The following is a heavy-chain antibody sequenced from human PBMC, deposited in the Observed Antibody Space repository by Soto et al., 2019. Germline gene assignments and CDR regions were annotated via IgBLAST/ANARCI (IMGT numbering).Heavy chain of an antibody. CDR1: GFTFSSYG. J-gene: IGHJ6*02. D-gene: IGHD2-2*01. Sequence: QVQLVESGGGVVQPGRSLRLSCAASGFTFSSYGMHWVRQAPGKGLEWVAVISYDGSNKYYADSVKGRFTISRDNSKNTLYLQMNSLRAEDTAVYYCAKDDVLVPAAMPVPYYGMDVWGQGTTVTVSS. CDR3: AKDDVLVPAAMPVPYYGMDV. CDR2: ISYDGSNK. V-gene: IGHV3-30*18.